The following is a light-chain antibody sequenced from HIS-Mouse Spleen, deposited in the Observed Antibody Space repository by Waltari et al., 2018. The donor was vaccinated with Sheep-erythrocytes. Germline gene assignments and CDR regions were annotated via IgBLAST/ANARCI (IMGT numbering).Light chain of an antibody. Sequence: QSALTQPASVPGSPGQSITLSRTGTSSDVGSYNLVSWYQPHPGKAPNLMIYEGSKRPSGVSIRFSGSKSGNTASLTISGLQAEDEADYYCCSYAGSSTPWVFGGGTKLTVL. CDR1: SSDVGSYNL. J-gene: IGLJ3*02. V-gene: IGLV2-23*01. CDR2: EGS. CDR3: CSYAGSSTPWV.